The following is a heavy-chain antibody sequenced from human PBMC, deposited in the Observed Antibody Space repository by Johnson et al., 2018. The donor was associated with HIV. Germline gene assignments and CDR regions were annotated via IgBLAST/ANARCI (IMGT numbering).Heavy chain of an antibody. Sequence: VQLVESGGGLAEPAWSPRLSCAVSQFPFDDYAMHWVRQAPGKGLELVSGFSWYSGSIGYEDSVTGRFPISRDNAKNSLYLHMNSLRAEDPDFYYCAKDLYYSSGSGVFDIWGQGTMVTVSS. CDR3: AKDLYYSSGSGVFDI. CDR1: QFPFDDYA. V-gene: IGHV3-9*01. J-gene: IGHJ3*02. D-gene: IGHD3-22*01. CDR2: FSWYSGSI.